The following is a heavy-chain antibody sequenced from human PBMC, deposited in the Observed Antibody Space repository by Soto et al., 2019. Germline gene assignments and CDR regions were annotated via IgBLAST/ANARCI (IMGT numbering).Heavy chain of an antibody. CDR2: INHSGST. CDR3: ASLAARHRAYYYYYYMDV. V-gene: IGHV4-34*01. Sequence: SETLSLTCAVYGGSFSGYYWSWIRQPPGKGLEWIGEINHSGSTNYNPSLKSRVTISVDTSKNQFSLKLSSVTAADMAVYYCASLAARHRAYYYYYYMDVWGKGTTVTVSS. J-gene: IGHJ6*03. CDR1: GGSFSGYY. D-gene: IGHD6-6*01.